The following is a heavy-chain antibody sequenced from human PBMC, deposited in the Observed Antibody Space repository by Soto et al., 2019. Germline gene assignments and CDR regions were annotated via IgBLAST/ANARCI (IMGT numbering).Heavy chain of an antibody. V-gene: IGHV4-31*03. J-gene: IGHJ4*02. CDR1: GGSISSGGYY. CDR2: IYYSGST. D-gene: IGHD6-13*01. CDR3: ARNRISIAAAGPFDY. Sequence: SETLSLTCTVSGGSISSGGYYWSWIRQHPGKGLEWIGYIYYSGSTYYNPSLKSRVTISVDTSKNQFSLKLSSVTAADTAVYYCARNRISIAAAGPFDYWGQGTLVTVSS.